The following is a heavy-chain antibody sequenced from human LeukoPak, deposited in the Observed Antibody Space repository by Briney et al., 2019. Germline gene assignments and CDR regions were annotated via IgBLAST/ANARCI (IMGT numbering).Heavy chain of an antibody. J-gene: IGHJ4*02. CDR2: ISYDGSNK. CDR1: GFTFSSYS. V-gene: IGHV3-30*18. Sequence: GGSLRLSCAASGFTFSSYSMNWVRQAPGKGLEWVAVISYDGSNKYYADSVKGRFTISRDNSKNTLYLQMNSLRAEDTAVYYCAKGGSSSWTFDYWGQGTLVTVSS. D-gene: IGHD6-13*01. CDR3: AKGGSSSWTFDY.